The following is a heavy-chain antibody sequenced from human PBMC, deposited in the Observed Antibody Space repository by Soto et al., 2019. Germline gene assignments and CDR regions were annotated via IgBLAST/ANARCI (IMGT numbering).Heavy chain of an antibody. CDR1: GYTFTSYG. Sequence: QVQLVQSGAEVKKPGASVKVSCKASGYTFTSYGISWVGQAPGQGLEWMGWISAYNGNTNYAQKLQGRVTMTTDTSTSTAYMELRSLRSDDTAVYYCARESPHQLLLPPYYFDYWGQGTLVTVSS. V-gene: IGHV1-18*01. CDR2: ISAYNGNT. CDR3: ARESPHQLLLPPYYFDY. D-gene: IGHD2-2*01. J-gene: IGHJ4*02.